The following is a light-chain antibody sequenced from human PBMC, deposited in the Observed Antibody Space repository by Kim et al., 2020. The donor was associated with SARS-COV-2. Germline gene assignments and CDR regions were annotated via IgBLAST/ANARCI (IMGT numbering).Light chain of an antibody. V-gene: IGLV1-51*01. Sequence: QKDTISCSGTTSNIGNNHVSWYQQIPGIAPKLLIYDNDKRPSGIPGRFSGSKSGTSATLGITGLQPGDGADYYCGTWDSSLSVVVFGGGTQLTVL. CDR2: DND. CDR1: TSNIGNNH. J-gene: IGLJ2*01. CDR3: GTWDSSLSVVV.